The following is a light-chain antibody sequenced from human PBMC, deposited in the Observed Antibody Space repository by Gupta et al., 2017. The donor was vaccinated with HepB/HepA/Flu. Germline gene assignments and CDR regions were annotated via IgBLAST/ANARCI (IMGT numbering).Light chain of an antibody. CDR1: QGISSW. V-gene: IGKV1-12*01. Sequence: DIQMTQSPSSVSASVGDRVTITCRASQGISSWLVWYQQKPGKAPKLLIYAASSLQSGVPSRFSGSGSGTDFTLTISILHPEDFATYYCQQANSFPLTFGGGTKVEIK. J-gene: IGKJ4*01. CDR2: AAS. CDR3: QQANSFPLT.